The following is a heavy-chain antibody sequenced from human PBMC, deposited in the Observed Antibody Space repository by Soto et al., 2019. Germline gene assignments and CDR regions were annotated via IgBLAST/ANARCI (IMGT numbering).Heavy chain of an antibody. D-gene: IGHD2-2*01. CDR2: IYPGDSDT. CDR1: GYSFTSYW. Sequence: HGESLKISCKGSGYSFTSYWIGWVRQMPGKGLEWMGIIYPGDSDTRYSPSFQGQVTISADKSISTAYLQWSSLKASDTAMYYCARVVPAAMREVDYFDYWGQGTLVTVSS. V-gene: IGHV5-51*01. CDR3: ARVVPAAMREVDYFDY. J-gene: IGHJ4*02.